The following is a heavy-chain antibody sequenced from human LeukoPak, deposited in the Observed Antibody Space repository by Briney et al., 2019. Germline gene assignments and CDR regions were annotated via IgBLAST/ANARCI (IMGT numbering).Heavy chain of an antibody. CDR3: ARRGMVITTDDAFDI. Sequence: GGSLRLSCAASGFTFSSYSMNWVRQAPGKGLEWVSSISSSSSYIYYADSVKGRFTISRDNAKNSLYLQMNSLRAEDTAVYYCARRGMVITTDDAFDIWGQGTMVTVSS. CDR1: GFTFSSYS. J-gene: IGHJ3*02. D-gene: IGHD4/OR15-4a*01. V-gene: IGHV3-21*01. CDR2: ISSSSSYI.